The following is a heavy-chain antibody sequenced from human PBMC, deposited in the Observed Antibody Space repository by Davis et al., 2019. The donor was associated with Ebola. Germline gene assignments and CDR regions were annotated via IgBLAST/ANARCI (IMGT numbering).Heavy chain of an antibody. V-gene: IGHV4-59*01. D-gene: IGHD6-19*01. CDR1: GGSISSYY. Sequence: MPSEILSLTCTVSGGSISSYYWSWIRQPPGKGLEWIGYIYYSGSTNYNPSLKSRVTISVDTSKNQSSLKLSSVTAADTAVYYCARDSVDSSGWYYWGQGTLVTVSS. J-gene: IGHJ4*02. CDR2: IYYSGST. CDR3: ARDSVDSSGWYY.